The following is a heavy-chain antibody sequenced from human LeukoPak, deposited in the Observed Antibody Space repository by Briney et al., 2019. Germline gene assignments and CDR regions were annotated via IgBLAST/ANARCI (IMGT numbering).Heavy chain of an antibody. CDR2: IYTRGST. V-gene: IGHV4-4*07. D-gene: IGHD3-22*01. Sequence: PSEXXXXXCTVSSDSISTYYWSWVRQPAGKGLEWIGRIYTRGSTKYNTSITSRGTMSVETSKNQFSLKLSSVTAADTAVYYCASTSDSGGYYYDYWGQGTLVTVSS. CDR3: ASTSDSGGYYYDY. CDR1: SDSISTYY. J-gene: IGHJ4*02.